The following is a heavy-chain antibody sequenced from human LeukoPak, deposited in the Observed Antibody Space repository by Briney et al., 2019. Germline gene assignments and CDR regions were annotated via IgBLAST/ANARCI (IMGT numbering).Heavy chain of an antibody. D-gene: IGHD3-22*01. J-gene: IGHJ4*02. CDR1: GFTFDDYA. CDR2: ISGDGGST. V-gene: IGHV3-43*02. CDR3: AKDRSVYYYDSSGWPVDY. Sequence: PGGSLRLSCAASGFTFDDYATHWVRQAPGKGLEWVSLISGDGGSTYYADSVEGRFTISRDNSKNSLYLQMNSLRTEDTALYYCAKDRSVYYYDSSGWPVDYWGQGTLVTVSS.